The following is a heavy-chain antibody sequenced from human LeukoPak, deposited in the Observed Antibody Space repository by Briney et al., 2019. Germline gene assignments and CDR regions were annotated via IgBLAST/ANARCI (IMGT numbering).Heavy chain of an antibody. V-gene: IGHV1-18*01. J-gene: IGHJ6*02. CDR2: ISACNGNT. D-gene: IGHD3-22*01. Sequence: ASVKVSCKASGYTFTSYGISWVRQAPGQGLEWMGWISACNGNTNYAQKLQGRVTMTTDTSTSTAYMELRSLRSDDTAVYYCARGAYYYDSSGLNYYYYGMDVWGQGTTVTVSS. CDR1: GYTFTSYG. CDR3: ARGAYYYDSSGLNYYYYGMDV.